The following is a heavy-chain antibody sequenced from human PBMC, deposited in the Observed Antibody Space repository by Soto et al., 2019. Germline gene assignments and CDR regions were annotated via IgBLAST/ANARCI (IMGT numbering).Heavy chain of an antibody. V-gene: IGHV3-9*01. Sequence: EVQLVESGGGLVQPGRSLRLSCAASGFTFDDYAMHWVRQAPGKGLEWVSGISWNSGSIGYADSVKGRFTISRDKAKNSLYLQMNSLRDEDTALYYCAKDLSYGDYVFDYWGQGTLVTVSS. D-gene: IGHD4-17*01. J-gene: IGHJ4*02. CDR3: AKDLSYGDYVFDY. CDR1: GFTFDDYA. CDR2: ISWNSGSI.